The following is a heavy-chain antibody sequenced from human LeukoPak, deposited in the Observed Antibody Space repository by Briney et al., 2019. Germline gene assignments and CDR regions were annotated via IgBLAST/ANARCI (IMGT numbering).Heavy chain of an antibody. CDR3: AKDGSWGDYQFYFYIDV. CDR1: GFTFGNSA. J-gene: IGHJ6*03. Sequence: PGGSLRLSCAVSGFTFGNSAMSWVRQAPGKGLEGISGISASGHYTYTADSLKGRFTISRDNSKNTLYLQMNSLRAEDTALYYCAKDGSWGDYQFYFYIDVWGNGTTVTVSS. V-gene: IGHV3-23*01. D-gene: IGHD3-16*01. CDR2: ISASGHYT.